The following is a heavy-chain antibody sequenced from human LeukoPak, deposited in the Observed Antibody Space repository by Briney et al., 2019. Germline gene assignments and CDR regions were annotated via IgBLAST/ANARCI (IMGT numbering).Heavy chain of an antibody. J-gene: IGHJ4*02. D-gene: IGHD3-10*01. CDR1: GDSITSHNW. CDR3: ASCLFDYYYFDQ. Sequence: MSSETLSLTCAVSGDSITSHNWWSWVRQSPGKGLEWIGEIYHSGTTNYSPSLKSRVTISVDKSKNQLSLRLTSVTAADTAVYFCASCLFDYYYFDQWGQGTLVTVSS. V-gene: IGHV4-4*02. CDR2: IYHSGTT.